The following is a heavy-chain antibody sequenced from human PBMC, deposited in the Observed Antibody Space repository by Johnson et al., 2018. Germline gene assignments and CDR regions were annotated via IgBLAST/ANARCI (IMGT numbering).Heavy chain of an antibody. Sequence: EVQLVESGGGLVQPGGSLRLSCAASGFTFSSYAMSWVRQAPGRGLEWVSSISGSGGSTYYADSVKGRVTISRDNSKNTLYLQMNSLRAEDTGVYYCAKDRVYERSDYTPPGWFDPWGQGTLVTVSA. CDR3: AKDRVYERSDYTPPGWFDP. D-gene: IGHD3-22*01. CDR1: GFTFSSYA. V-gene: IGHV3-23*04. CDR2: ISGSGGST. J-gene: IGHJ5*02.